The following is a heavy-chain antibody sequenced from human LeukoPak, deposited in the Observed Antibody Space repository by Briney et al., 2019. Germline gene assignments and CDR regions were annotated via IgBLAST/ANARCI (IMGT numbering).Heavy chain of an antibody. CDR3: ARLGCSSTSCYDSDYYYGMDV. J-gene: IGHJ6*02. V-gene: IGHV5-51*01. CDR2: IYPGDSDT. D-gene: IGHD2-2*01. Sequence: PGESLKISCQTSGYSFNTFMIACVRQAPGKGLEWMGIIYPGDSDTRYSPSFQGQVTISADKSISTAYLQWSSLKASDTAMYYCARLGCSSTSCYDSDYYYGMDVWGQGTTVTVSS. CDR1: GYSFNTFM.